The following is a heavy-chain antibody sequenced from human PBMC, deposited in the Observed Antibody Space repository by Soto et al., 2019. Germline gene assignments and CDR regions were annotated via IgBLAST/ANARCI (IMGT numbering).Heavy chain of an antibody. CDR3: AVHIVAKIIYGMDV. CDR2: IIPIFGTA. V-gene: IGHV1-69*13. Sequence: ASVKVSCKASGGTFSSYAISWVRQAPGQGLEWMGGIIPIFGTANYAQKFQGRVTITADESTSTAYMELSSLRSEDTAVYYCAVHIVAKIIYGMDVWGQGTTVTVSS. D-gene: IGHD5-12*01. J-gene: IGHJ6*02. CDR1: GGTFSSYA.